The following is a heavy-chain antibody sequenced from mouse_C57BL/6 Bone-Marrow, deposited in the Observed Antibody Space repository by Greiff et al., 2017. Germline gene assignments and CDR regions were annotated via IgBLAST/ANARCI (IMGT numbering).Heavy chain of an antibody. V-gene: IGHV1-69*01. CDR2: FDPSDSYT. D-gene: IGHD1-1*01. CDR1: GYSFTSYW. CDR3: ARSLRYFDV. Sequence: VQLQQPGAELVMPGASVKLSCKVSGYSFTSYWLHWVKQRPGQGLEWIGEFDPSDSYTNYNHKIKGKSTLTVDKSSSTAYMQLSSLTSKDSAVYCCARSLRYFDVWGTGTTVTVSS. J-gene: IGHJ1*03.